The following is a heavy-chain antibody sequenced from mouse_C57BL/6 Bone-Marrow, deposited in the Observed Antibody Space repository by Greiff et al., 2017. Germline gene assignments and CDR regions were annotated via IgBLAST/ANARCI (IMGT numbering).Heavy chain of an antibody. Sequence: QVQLQQSGPELMKPGASVKLSCKATGSTFTGYWIEWVKQRPGHGLEWIGEILPETGSTNYNEKFKGKDTSTAYTSSNTAYLQLSGLTTEDSAIYGCAGCGSVVPFDFWGQGTTLTVSS. J-gene: IGHJ2*01. V-gene: IGHV1-9*01. CDR1: GSTFTGYW. CDR2: ILPETGST. D-gene: IGHD1-1*01. CDR3: AGCGSVVPFDF.